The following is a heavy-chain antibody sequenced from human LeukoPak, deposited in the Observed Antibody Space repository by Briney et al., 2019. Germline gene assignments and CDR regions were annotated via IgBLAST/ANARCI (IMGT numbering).Heavy chain of an antibody. CDR3: AKDFCEWCRARLLFDI. J-gene: IGHJ3*02. Sequence: PGGSLRLSCAASGFTFSSYGMHWVRQAPGKGLEWVAVISYDGSNKYYADSVKGRFTISRDNSKNTLYLQMNSLRAEDTAVYYCAKDFCEWCRARLLFDIWGQGTMVTVSS. V-gene: IGHV3-30*18. D-gene: IGHD2-8*01. CDR2: ISYDGSNK. CDR1: GFTFSSYG.